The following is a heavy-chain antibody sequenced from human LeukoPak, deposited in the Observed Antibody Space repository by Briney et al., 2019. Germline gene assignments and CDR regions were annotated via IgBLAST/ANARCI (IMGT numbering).Heavy chain of an antibody. CDR2: IRSKANSYAT. V-gene: IGHV3-73*01. CDR3: TRLGSSGCLDY. J-gene: IGHJ4*02. CDR1: GFTFSGSA. D-gene: IGHD6-19*01. Sequence: GGSLRLSCAASGFTFSGSAMHWVRQASGKGLEWVGRIRSKANSYATAYAASVKGRFTISRDDSKNTAYLQMNSLKTEDTAVYYCTRLGSSGCLDYWGQGTLVTVSS.